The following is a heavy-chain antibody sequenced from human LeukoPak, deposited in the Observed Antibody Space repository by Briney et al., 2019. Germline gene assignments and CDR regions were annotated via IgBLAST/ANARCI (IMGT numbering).Heavy chain of an antibody. J-gene: IGHJ4*02. CDR2: MNPNTGNT. D-gene: IGHD1-26*01. CDR3: ARGRGSRSFDY. V-gene: IGHV1-8*01. CDR1: GYTFTSYD. Sequence: ASVTVSFKASGYTFTSYDINWVRQATGQGLEWMGWMNPNTGNTGYAQKFQGRVTMTRNTSIRTAYMELSSLRSEDTAVYYCARGRGSRSFDYWGQGILVTVSS.